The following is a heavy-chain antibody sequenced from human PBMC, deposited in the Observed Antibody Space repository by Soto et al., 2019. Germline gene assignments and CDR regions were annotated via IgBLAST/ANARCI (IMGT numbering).Heavy chain of an antibody. CDR3: AQDRPRRTSGYFFDY. J-gene: IGHJ4*02. CDR1: GFTFSNYV. Sequence: GGSLRLSCAASGFTFSNYVMTWVRQPPGKGLEWVSAITTSGGGTYYADPVKGRFYISRDNSKNTVSLHMNSLRAEDTALYYCAQDRPRRTSGYFFDYCGQGTPVTVSS. D-gene: IGHD1-1*01. V-gene: IGHV3-23*01. CDR2: ITTSGGGT.